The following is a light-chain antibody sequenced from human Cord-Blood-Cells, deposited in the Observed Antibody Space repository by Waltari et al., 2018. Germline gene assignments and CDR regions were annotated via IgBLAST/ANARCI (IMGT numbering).Light chain of an antibody. V-gene: IGLV2-14*01. CDR3: SSYTSSCYV. J-gene: IGLJ1*01. Sequence: QSALTQPASVSGSPGQSITISCTGTRSDVGGYNYVSWYQQHPGKAPKLMIYDVSNRPSGVSNRFSGSKSGNTASLTISGLQAEYEADYYCSSYTSSCYVFGTGTKVTVL. CDR1: RSDVGGYNY. CDR2: DVS.